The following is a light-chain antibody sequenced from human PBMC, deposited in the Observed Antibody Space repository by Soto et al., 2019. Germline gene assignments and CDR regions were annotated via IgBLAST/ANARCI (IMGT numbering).Light chain of an antibody. J-gene: IGKJ1*01. V-gene: IGKV1-5*03. CDR1: QSIDSW. CDR3: QPYNSYSRT. CDR2: KAS. Sequence: DIQMTQSPSTLSASVVDRFTITFRASQSIDSWLAWYQHKPGKAPKLLIFKASTLETGVPSRFSGSGSETEFTLTISSLQPDDSATYYCQPYNSYSRTFGQGTKVDI.